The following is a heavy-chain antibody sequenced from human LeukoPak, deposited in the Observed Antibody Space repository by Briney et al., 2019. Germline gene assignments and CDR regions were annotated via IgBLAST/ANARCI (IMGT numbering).Heavy chain of an antibody. CDR1: GFTFSSYG. V-gene: IGHV3-33*01. Sequence: GGSLRLSCAASGFTFSSYGMHWVRQAPGKGLEWVAVIWYDGSIKYYADSVKGRFTISRDNSKNTLYLQMNSLRAEDTAVYYCARDASCSGGSCYTDYYYGMDVWGKGTTVTVSS. J-gene: IGHJ6*04. D-gene: IGHD2-15*01. CDR2: IWYDGSIK. CDR3: ARDASCSGGSCYTDYYYGMDV.